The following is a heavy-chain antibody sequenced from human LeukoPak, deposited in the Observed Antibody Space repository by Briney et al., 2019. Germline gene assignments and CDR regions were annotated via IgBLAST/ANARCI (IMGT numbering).Heavy chain of an antibody. CDR1: GYTFTGYY. V-gene: IGHV1-2*02. CDR3: VRELTTVHGGAGY. J-gene: IGHJ4*02. D-gene: IGHD4-11*01. CDR2: INPNSGGT. Sequence: ASVEVSFKASGYTFTGYYMHWVRQAPGQGVEWMGWINPNSGGTNYAQKFQGRVTMTRDTSISTAYMELSRLRADDTAVYYCVRELTTVHGGAGYWGQGTLVTVSS.